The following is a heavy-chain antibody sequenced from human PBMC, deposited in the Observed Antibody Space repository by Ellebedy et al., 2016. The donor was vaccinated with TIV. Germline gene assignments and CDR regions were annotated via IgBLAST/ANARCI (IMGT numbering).Heavy chain of an antibody. CDR3: ARDRTV. J-gene: IGHJ4*02. D-gene: IGHD4-17*01. CDR1: GFTFSNYW. CDR2: IKKDGSEM. V-gene: IGHV3-7*05. Sequence: GESLKISCAASGFTFSNYWMTWVRQTPGKGLEWVANIKKDGSEMYYVDSVKGRFTISRDNAKNSLYLQMSSLRAEDTAVYYCARDRTVWGQGTLVTVSS.